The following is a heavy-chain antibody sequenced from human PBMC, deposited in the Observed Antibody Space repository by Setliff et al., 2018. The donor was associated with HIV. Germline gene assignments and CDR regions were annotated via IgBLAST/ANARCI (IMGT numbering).Heavy chain of an antibody. CDR3: AREKNGYFDS. D-gene: IGHD2-8*01. CDR2: IFYSGST. J-gene: IGHJ4*02. Sequence: SETLSLTCTVSGGSISGFYWSWIRQPPGEGLEWIGYIFYSGSTNYNPSLKSRVTISVDTSKNQFSLTVTSVTAADTAVYYCAREKNGYFDSWGQGTLVTVSS. CDR1: GGSISGFY. V-gene: IGHV4-59*01.